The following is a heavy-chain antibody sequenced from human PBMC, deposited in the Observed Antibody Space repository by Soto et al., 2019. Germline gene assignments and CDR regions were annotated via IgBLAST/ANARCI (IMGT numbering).Heavy chain of an antibody. CDR3: ARTGYHYGSGSYPLDY. CDR2: MYNSGST. Sequence: SETLSLTCTVSGGSISSYYWTWIRQPPGKGLEWIGFMYNSGSTHYNPSLKSRVTISLDTSKNQFSLNLRSVTAADTAVYYCARTGYHYGSGSYPLDYWGQGTLVTVSS. J-gene: IGHJ4*02. V-gene: IGHV4-59*08. CDR1: GGSISSYY. D-gene: IGHD3-10*01.